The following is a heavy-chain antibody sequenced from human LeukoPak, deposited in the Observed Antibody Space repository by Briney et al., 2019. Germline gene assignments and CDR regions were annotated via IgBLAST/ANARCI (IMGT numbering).Heavy chain of an antibody. CDR3: ARGGYDFWSGYSDYMDV. J-gene: IGHJ6*03. Sequence: ASVKVSCKASGYTFTGYYMHWVRQAPGQGLEWMGWINPKSGGTNYAQKFQGRVTMTRDTSISTAYMELSRLRSDDTAVYYCARGGYDFWSGYSDYMDVWGKGTTVTVSS. CDR2: INPKSGGT. D-gene: IGHD3-3*01. V-gene: IGHV1-2*02. CDR1: GYTFTGYY.